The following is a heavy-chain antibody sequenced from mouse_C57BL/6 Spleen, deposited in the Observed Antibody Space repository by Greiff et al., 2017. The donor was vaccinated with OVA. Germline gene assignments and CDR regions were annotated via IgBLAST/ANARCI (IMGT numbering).Heavy chain of an antibody. D-gene: IGHD2-3*01. V-gene: IGHV5-16*01. CDR2: INYDGSST. CDR3: AILYDGYYEGFAY. Sequence: DVHLVESEGGLVQPGSSMKLSCTASGFTFSDYYMAWVRQVPEKGLEWVANINYDGSSTYYLDSLKSRFIISRDNAKNILYLQMSSLKSEDTATYYCAILYDGYYEGFAYWGQGTLVTVSA. CDR1: GFTFSDYY. J-gene: IGHJ3*01.